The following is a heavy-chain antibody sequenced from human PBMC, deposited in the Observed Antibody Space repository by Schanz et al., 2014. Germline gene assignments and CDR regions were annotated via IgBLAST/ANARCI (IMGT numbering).Heavy chain of an antibody. V-gene: IGHV3-74*02. Sequence: VQLVESGGDLVKPGGSLRLSCEASGFTFSTYWMHWVRQAPGKGLVWVSHINSDGTTTTYADSVKGRFTISRDNAENTLYLQMNSLRVEDTAVYYCAMGGYQLHHWGQGTLVTVSS. CDR2: INSDGTTT. CDR3: AMGGYQLHH. D-gene: IGHD1-7*01. J-gene: IGHJ4*02. CDR1: GFTFSTYW.